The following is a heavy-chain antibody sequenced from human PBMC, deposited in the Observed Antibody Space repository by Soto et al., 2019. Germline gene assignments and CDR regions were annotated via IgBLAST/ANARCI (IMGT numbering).Heavy chain of an antibody. CDR3: ARDKPSITIFGVVITAGMDV. D-gene: IGHD3-3*01. CDR2: ISYHGSNK. Sequence: GGSLRLSCAASGFTFSSYAMHWVRQAPGKGLEWVAVISYHGSNKYYADSVKGRFTISRDNSKNTLYLQMNSLRAEDTAVYYCARDKPSITIFGVVITAGMDVWGQGTTVTVSS. J-gene: IGHJ6*02. V-gene: IGHV3-30-3*01. CDR1: GFTFSSYA.